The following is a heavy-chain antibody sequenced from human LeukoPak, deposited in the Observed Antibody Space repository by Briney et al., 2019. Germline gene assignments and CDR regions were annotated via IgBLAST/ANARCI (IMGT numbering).Heavy chain of an antibody. V-gene: IGHV1-69*13. CDR2: IIPIFGTA. J-gene: IGHJ4*02. CDR3: ARARGTAMPKDY. D-gene: IGHD5-18*01. Sequence: SVKVSCKASGYTFTGYYMHWVRQAPGQGLEWMGGIIPIFGTANYAQKFQGRVTITADESTSTAYMELSSLRSEDTAVYYCARARGTAMPKDYWGQGTLVTVSS. CDR1: GYTFTGYY.